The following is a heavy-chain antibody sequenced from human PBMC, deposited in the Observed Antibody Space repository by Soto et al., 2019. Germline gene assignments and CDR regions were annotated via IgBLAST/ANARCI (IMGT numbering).Heavy chain of an antibody. J-gene: IGHJ5*02. CDR3: AIDRMHFARTGYSGSRLFDP. V-gene: IGHV1-69*13. CDR2: LIPIFGTG. D-gene: IGHD2-8*02. Sequence: AVKVSCKACGGTFNNNGVTWVRQAPGQGIEWMGGLIPIFGTGSYAQRFQGRVTLIADESTSTAYMELNSLSSEDTAVYYCAIDRMHFARTGYSGSRLFDPWGQGTLVTVSS. CDR1: GGTFNNNG.